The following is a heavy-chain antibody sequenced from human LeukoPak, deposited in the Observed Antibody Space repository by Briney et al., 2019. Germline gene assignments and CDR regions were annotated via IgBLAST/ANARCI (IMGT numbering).Heavy chain of an antibody. J-gene: IGHJ5*02. CDR3: ARWDSGWSQNWFDP. D-gene: IGHD6-19*01. CDR1: GGTFSSYA. Sequence: ASVKVSCKASGGTFSSYAISWVRQAPGQGLEWMGRVIPIFGIANYAQKFQGRVTITADKSTSTAYMELSSLRSDDTAVYYCARWDSGWSQNWFDPWGQGTLVTVSS. V-gene: IGHV1-69*04. CDR2: VIPIFGIA.